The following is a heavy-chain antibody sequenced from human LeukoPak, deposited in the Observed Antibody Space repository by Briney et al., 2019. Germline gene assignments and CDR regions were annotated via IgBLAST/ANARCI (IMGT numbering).Heavy chain of an antibody. Sequence: PGGSLRLSCAASGFTVSSNYMSWVRQAPGKGLEWVSLIYSSGSTYYADSVKGRFTIARDNSKNTLLLQMNSLRAEDTAVSYCARTVVSGDCYKVGYFDYWGQGTLVTVSS. CDR2: IYSSGST. D-gene: IGHD2-21*01. CDR1: GFTVSSNY. J-gene: IGHJ4*02. V-gene: IGHV3-53*01. CDR3: ARTVVSGDCYKVGYFDY.